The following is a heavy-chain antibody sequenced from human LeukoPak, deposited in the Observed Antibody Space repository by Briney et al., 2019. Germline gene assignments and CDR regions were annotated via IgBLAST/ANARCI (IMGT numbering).Heavy chain of an antibody. V-gene: IGHV3-21*01. CDR1: GFTFKTYS. D-gene: IGHD2-15*01. Sequence: TGGSLRLSCAASGFTFKTYSMNWVRQAPGKGLEWVSSISSNSTYIYYAESLKGRFTTSRDNAKNSPYLQMNSLRAEDTAVYYCASPRYWSGGTCYGWAYWGQGTLVTVSP. CDR2: ISSNSTYI. CDR3: ASPRYWSGGTCYGWAY. J-gene: IGHJ4*02.